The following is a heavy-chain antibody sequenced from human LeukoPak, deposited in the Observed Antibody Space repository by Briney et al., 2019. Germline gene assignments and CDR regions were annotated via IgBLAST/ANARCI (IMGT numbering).Heavy chain of an antibody. V-gene: IGHV3-20*04. J-gene: IGHJ4*02. CDR1: GFRFDDHG. CDR3: AGGDRNGWYFDY. Sequence: GGSLRLACAASGFRFDDHGMSWVRQAPGKGLEWVSGINWNGGSTGYGDSVKGRFTISRDNAKNSLYLQMNSLRAEDTALYYCAGGDRNGWYFDYWGQGILVTVSS. D-gene: IGHD6-19*01. CDR2: INWNGGST.